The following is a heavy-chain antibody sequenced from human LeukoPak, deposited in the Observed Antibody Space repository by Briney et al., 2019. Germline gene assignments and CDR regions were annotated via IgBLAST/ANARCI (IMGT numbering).Heavy chain of an antibody. V-gene: IGHV3-23*01. CDR3: AKTLCSGDCYFYAEYFQH. J-gene: IGHJ1*01. Sequence: PGGALRLSCVASGFTFSTYAMSWVRQAPGRGLEWVSAIIYSGGSAYYADSVKGRFTISRDNSKNTLYLQMNSQRAEDTAVYYCAKTLCSGDCYFYAEYFQHWGQGTLVTVSS. CDR2: IIYSGGSA. D-gene: IGHD2-21*02. CDR1: GFTFSTYA.